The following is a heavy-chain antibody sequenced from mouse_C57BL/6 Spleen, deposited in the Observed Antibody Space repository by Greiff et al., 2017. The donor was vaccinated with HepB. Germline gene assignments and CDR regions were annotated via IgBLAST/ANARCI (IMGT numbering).Heavy chain of an antibody. CDR3: ARRTAQARDYFDY. CDR2: INPSNGGT. CDR1: GYTFTSYW. D-gene: IGHD3-2*02. J-gene: IGHJ2*01. Sequence: VQLQQPGTELVKPGASVKLSCKASGYTFTSYWMHWVKQRPGQGLEWIGNINPSNGGTNYNEKFKSKATLTVDKSSSTAYMQLSSLTSEDSAVYYGARRTAQARDYFDYWGQGTTLTVSS. V-gene: IGHV1-53*01.